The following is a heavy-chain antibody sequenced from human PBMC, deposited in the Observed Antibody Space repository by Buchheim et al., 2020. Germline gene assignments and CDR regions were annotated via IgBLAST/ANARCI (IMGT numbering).Heavy chain of an antibody. CDR1: GFTFSSHW. V-gene: IGHV3-74*01. CDR2: INPDGSST. CDR3: GRATTGSRNAMDV. Sequence: EVQLVESGGGLVQPGGSLRLSCAASGFTFSSHWIHWVRQGPGKGLVWVSRINPDGSSTNYADSVKGRFTIIRDNAENTVYLQMSRLRAENTAVFYCGRATTGSRNAMDVWGQGTT. D-gene: IGHD1-1*01. J-gene: IGHJ6*02.